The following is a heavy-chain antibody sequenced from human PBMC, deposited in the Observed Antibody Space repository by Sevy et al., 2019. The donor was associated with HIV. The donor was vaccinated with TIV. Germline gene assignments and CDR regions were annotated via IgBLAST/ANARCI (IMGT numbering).Heavy chain of an antibody. Sequence: GGSLRLSCAASGFTFGDYYMSWIRQAPGKGLEWISYIRSSGSTAYYADSVKGRFTISRDNAESSLSLQMDSLRDEDTAVYFCARIPFQYFVLEYFYMDVWGKGTTVTVSS. CDR3: ARIPFQYFVLEYFYMDV. D-gene: IGHD3-9*01. V-gene: IGHV3-11*04. CDR2: IRSSGSTA. CDR1: GFTFGDYY. J-gene: IGHJ6*03.